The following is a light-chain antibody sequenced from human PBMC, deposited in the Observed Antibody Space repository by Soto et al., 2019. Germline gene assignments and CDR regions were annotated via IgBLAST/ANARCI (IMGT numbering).Light chain of an antibody. Sequence: AIQLTQSPSSLSASVGDRCTITCRASQGISSALAWYQQKPGKAPKLLIYGASNLQNGVPSRFSGSGSGTDFTLTISSLQPGDFATYYCQQFYYFPYTFGQGINLEIK. CDR3: QQFYYFPYT. V-gene: IGKV1D-13*01. CDR1: QGISSA. J-gene: IGKJ2*01. CDR2: GAS.